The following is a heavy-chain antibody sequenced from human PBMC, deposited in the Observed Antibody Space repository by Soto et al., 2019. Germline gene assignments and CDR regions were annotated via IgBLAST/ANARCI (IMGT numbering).Heavy chain of an antibody. CDR2: ISSNGGST. V-gene: IGHV3-64D*06. CDR1: GLTFSSYA. J-gene: IGHJ5*01. D-gene: IGHD6-6*01. Sequence: GGSLRLSCSASGLTFSSYAMHWVRQAPGKGLEYASAISSNGGSTYYADSVKGRFTISRDNSKKTLYLQMTSLRVEDTAVYYCVKGKYSSSGLLDWFDPWGQGTVVTVFS. CDR3: VKGKYSSSGLLDWFDP.